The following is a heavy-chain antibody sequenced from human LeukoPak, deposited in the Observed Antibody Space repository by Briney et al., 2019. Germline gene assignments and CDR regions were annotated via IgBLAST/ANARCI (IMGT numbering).Heavy chain of an antibody. CDR1: GFTFSK. D-gene: IGHD3-10*01. CDR2: ISSSGSTI. Sequence: GGSLRLSCAASGFTFSKMNWVRQAPGKGLEWVSYISSSGSTIYHADSVKGRFTISRDNAKNSLYLQMNSLRAEDTAVYYCARDQAMVRGVITVDYWGQGTLVTASS. V-gene: IGHV3-48*03. J-gene: IGHJ4*02. CDR3: ARDQAMVRGVITVDY.